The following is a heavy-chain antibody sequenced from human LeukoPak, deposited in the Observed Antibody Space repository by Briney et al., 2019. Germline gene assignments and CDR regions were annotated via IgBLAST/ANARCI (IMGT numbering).Heavy chain of an antibody. CDR1: GFTFDDYA. CDR2: ISWNSGSI. Sequence: PGRSLRLSCAASGFTFDDYAMHWVRQAPGKGLEWVSGISWNSGSIGYADSVKGRFTISRDNSKNTLYLQMNSLRAEDTAVYYCAKADTAMVTGFDYWGQGTLVTVSS. V-gene: IGHV3-9*01. CDR3: AKADTAMVTGFDY. D-gene: IGHD5-18*01. J-gene: IGHJ4*02.